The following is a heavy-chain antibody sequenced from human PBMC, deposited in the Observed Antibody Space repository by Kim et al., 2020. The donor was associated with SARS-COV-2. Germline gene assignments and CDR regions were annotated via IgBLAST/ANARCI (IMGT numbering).Heavy chain of an antibody. CDR3: ARVGYGSGSYYNSPLDYYYYYGMDV. V-gene: IGHV1-69*13. D-gene: IGHD3-10*01. Sequence: SVKFSCKASGGTFSSYAISWVRQAPGQGLEWMGGIIPIFGTANYAQKFQGRVTITADESTSTAYMELSSLRSEDTAVYYCARVGYGSGSYYNSPLDYYYYYGMDVWGQGTTVTVSS. CDR1: GGTFSSYA. CDR2: IIPIFGTA. J-gene: IGHJ6*02.